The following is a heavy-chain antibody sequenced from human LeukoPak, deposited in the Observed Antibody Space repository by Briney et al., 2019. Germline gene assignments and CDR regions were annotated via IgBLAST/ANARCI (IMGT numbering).Heavy chain of an antibody. J-gene: IGHJ5*01. CDR2: IKRDGNEK. D-gene: IGHD3-10*01. CDR1: GFTFSGYW. CDR3: AKEGAYPIITYDS. V-gene: IGHV3-7*01. Sequence: GGSLRLTCAASGFTFSGYWMNWVRQAPGKGLEWVANIKRDGNEKNYVDSVKGRFSISRDNAKNSLYLQMDSLRAEDTAVYYCAKEGAYPIITYDSWGQGALVTVSS.